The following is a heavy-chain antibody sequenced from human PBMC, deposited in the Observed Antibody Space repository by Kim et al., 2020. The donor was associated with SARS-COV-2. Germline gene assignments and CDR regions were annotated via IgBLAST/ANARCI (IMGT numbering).Heavy chain of an antibody. CDR3: ARDLFPDVDTSTGYYMDV. V-gene: IGHV3-64*01. Sequence: GGSLRLSCAASGFTFSSYAMHWVRQAPGKGLEYVSAISSNGGSTYYANSVKGRFTISRDNSKNTLYLQMGSLRAEDMAVYYCARDLFPDVDTSTGYYMDVWGKGTTVTVSS. CDR1: GFTFSSYA. CDR2: ISSNGGST. D-gene: IGHD5-18*01. J-gene: IGHJ6*03.